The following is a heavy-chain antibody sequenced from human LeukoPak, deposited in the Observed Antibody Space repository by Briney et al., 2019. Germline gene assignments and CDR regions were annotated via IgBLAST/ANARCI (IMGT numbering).Heavy chain of an antibody. CDR3: ARSYYGSGSYHSAPFFDF. CDR1: GFDFNSYW. D-gene: IGHD3-10*01. J-gene: IGHJ4*01. Sequence: GGSVRLSCEATGFDFNSYWMHWVRQAPGKGLVWVSGIGSDGTTTTYADSVKGRFTISRDNAKNTVYLEVNSRRADDTAMYYCARSYYGSGSYHSAPFFDFWGLGTQVIVSS. V-gene: IGHV3-74*03. CDR2: IGSDGTTT.